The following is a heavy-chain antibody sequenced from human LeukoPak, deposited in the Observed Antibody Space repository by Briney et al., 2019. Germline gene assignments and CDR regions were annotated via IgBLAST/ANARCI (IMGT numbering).Heavy chain of an antibody. CDR3: ATHGDYGVSFDY. Sequence: ASVKVSCKASGGTSSSCAISWVRQAPGQGLEWMGGIIPIFGTANYAQKFQGRVTITADESTSTAYMELSSLRSEDTAVYYCATHGDYGVSFDYWGQGTLVTVSS. CDR2: IIPIFGTA. D-gene: IGHD4-17*01. J-gene: IGHJ4*02. CDR1: GGTSSSCA. V-gene: IGHV1-69*13.